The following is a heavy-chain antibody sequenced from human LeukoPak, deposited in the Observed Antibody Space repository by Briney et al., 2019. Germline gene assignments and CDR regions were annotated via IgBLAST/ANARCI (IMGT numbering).Heavy chain of an antibody. V-gene: IGHV3-74*01. J-gene: IGHJ4*02. CDR1: GFTFSSYW. CDR2: INSDGSST. CDR3: ARHGPMVFGLDY. D-gene: IGHD3/OR15-3a*01. Sequence: GGCLRLSCAASGFTFSSYWMHWVRQAPGKGLVWVSRINSDGSSTSYADSVKGRFTISRDNAKNTLYLQMNSLRAEDTAVYYCARHGPMVFGLDYWGQGTLVTVSS.